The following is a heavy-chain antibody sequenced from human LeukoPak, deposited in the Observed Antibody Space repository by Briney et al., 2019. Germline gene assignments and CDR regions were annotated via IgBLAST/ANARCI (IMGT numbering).Heavy chain of an antibody. CDR2: INNYSANT. V-gene: IGHV1-18*04. D-gene: IGHD3-10*01. J-gene: IGHJ5*01. Sequence: GASVKVSCKASRYAFTHYGITWVRQAPGQELEWMGWINNYSANTLYAQNLQARVTVTTNTSTTTAYMELWSMRLVDTAVYYCARGNTMVPDSWGQGTLVTVSS. CDR1: RYAFTHYG. CDR3: ARGNTMVPDS.